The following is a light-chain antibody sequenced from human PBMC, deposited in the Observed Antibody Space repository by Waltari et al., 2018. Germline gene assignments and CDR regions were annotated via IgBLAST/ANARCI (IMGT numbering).Light chain of an antibody. CDR2: EVS. V-gene: IGLV2-8*01. J-gene: IGLJ2*01. Sequence: QSALTQPPSASGSPGQSVTISCTGTSSDLGGYQHVSWYQHHPNKAPKLMIYEVSKRPSGVPDRFSGSKSDNTASLTVSGLQAEDEADYYCSSYAGSDNFVVFGGGTKLTVL. CDR1: SSDLGGYQH. CDR3: SSYAGSDNFVV.